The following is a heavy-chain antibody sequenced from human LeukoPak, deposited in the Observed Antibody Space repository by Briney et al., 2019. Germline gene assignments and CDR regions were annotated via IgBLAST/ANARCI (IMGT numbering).Heavy chain of an antibody. V-gene: IGHV1-69*01. J-gene: IGHJ6*02. CDR2: IIPIFGTA. D-gene: IGHD6-25*01. Sequence: RASVKVSCKASGGTFSSYAISWVRQAPGQGLEWMGGIIPIFGTANYAQKSQGRVTITADESTSTAYMELSSLRSEDTAVYYCARDRYSSAYGMDVWGQGTTVTVSS. CDR1: GGTFSSYA. CDR3: ARDRYSSAYGMDV.